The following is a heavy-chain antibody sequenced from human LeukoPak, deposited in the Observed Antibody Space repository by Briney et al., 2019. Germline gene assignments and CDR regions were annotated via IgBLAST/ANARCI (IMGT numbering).Heavy chain of an antibody. CDR2: INRRGNT. D-gene: IGHD3-10*01. CDR1: GGSFSDYY. V-gene: IGHV4-34*01. Sequence: SQTLSLTCAVYGGSFSDYYWSWIRQSPGKGLEWIGEINRRGNTNYHPSLKSRVTISIDTSKTQFSLRLSSVTAADTAVYYCARELCFGGRGARTTDLDYWGQGTLVTVSS. J-gene: IGHJ4*02. CDR3: ARELCFGGRGARTTDLDY.